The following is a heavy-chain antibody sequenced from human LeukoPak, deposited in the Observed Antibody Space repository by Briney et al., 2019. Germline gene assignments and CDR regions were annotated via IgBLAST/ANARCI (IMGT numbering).Heavy chain of an antibody. CDR2: IIPIFGTA. D-gene: IGHD6-19*01. V-gene: IGHV1-69*05. J-gene: IGHJ4*02. Sequence: SVKVSCKASGGTFISYAISWVRQAPGQGLEWMGRIIPIFGTANYAQKFQGRVTITTDESTSTAYMELSSLRSEDTAVYYCRLEFAVAGPPDYWGQGTLVTVSS. CDR3: RLEFAVAGPPDY. CDR1: GGTFISYA.